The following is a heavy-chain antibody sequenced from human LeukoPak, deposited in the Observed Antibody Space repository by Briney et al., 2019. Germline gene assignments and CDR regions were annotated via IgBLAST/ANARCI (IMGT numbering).Heavy chain of an antibody. D-gene: IGHD3-10*01. J-gene: IGHJ4*02. CDR2: IWNDGSNK. V-gene: IGHV3-33*08. CDR1: GFTFSSYS. CDR3: ARASGPFDY. Sequence: GGSLRLSCAASGFTFSSYSMNWVRQVPGKGLEWVAVIWNDGSNKYYADSVKGRFTISRDNSKNTLYLQMNSLRAEDTAVYSCARASGPFDYWGQGTLVTVSS.